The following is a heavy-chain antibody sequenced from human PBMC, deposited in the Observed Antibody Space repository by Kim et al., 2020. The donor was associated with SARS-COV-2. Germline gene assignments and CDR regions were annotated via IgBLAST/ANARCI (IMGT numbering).Heavy chain of an antibody. J-gene: IGHJ4*02. CDR2: ITDNGVTT. V-gene: IGHV3-64*02. D-gene: IGHD1-26*01. Sequence: GGSLRLSCAGSGFTFRSYAMQWVRQAPGKGLEYVSAITDNGVTTFYADSVKGRFTISRDNYKNMVYLQMGSLRPEDTAVYYCASVLPRSGSYDFWGQGIL. CDR1: GFTFRSYA. CDR3: ASVLPRSGSYDF.